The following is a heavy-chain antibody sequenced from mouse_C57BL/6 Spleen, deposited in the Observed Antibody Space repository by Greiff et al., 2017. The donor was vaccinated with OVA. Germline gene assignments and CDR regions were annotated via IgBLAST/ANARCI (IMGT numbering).Heavy chain of an antibody. CDR3: ARALYYYGSRGAMDY. CDR2: IYPGDGDT. J-gene: IGHJ4*01. CDR1: GYAFSSSW. D-gene: IGHD1-1*01. V-gene: IGHV1-82*01. Sequence: QVQLQQSGPELVKPGASVKISCKASGYAFSSSWMNWVKQRPGKGLEWIGRIYPGDGDTNYNGKFKGKATLTADKSSSTAYMQLSSLTSEDSAVYFCARALYYYGSRGAMDYWGQGTSVTVSS.